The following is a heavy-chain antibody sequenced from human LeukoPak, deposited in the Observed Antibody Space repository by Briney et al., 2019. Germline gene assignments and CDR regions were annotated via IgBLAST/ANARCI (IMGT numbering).Heavy chain of an antibody. D-gene: IGHD6-13*01. CDR2: INGGNGDT. CDR3: ARSGSNWSCDY. V-gene: IGHV1-3*01. J-gene: IGHJ4*02. CDR1: GYTFNNYG. Sequence: AAVMASGKASGYTFNNYGMQWMRQAPGHGLEWMGWINGGNGDTRDSQKFQHRVTMTRDTSASTAYMELNSLGPEDTAVYYCARSGSNWSCDYWGQGTLVTVSS.